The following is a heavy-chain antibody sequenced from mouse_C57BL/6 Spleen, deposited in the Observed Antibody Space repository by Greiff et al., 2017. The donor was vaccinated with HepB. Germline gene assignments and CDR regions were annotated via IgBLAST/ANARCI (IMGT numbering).Heavy chain of an antibody. Sequence: EVQLQQSGPELVKPGASVKISCKASGYSFTGYYMHWVKQSSEKSLEWIGEINPSTGGTSYNQKFKGKATLTVEKTSSTSYMQLKSLTSEDSAVYYCAKIYYDSWFAYWGQGTLVTVSA. CDR1: GYSFTGYY. V-gene: IGHV1-43*01. D-gene: IGHD2-4*01. CDR3: AKIYYDSWFAY. J-gene: IGHJ3*01. CDR2: INPSTGGT.